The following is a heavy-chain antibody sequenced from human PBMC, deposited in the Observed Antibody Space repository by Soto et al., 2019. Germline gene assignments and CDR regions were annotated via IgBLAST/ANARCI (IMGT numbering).Heavy chain of an antibody. CDR3: VKEGYYYDSSGYYYGWFDX. J-gene: IGHJ5*02. CDR1: GFTFSSYA. CDR2: ISSNGGGT. D-gene: IGHD3-22*01. Sequence: PGGSLRLSCSASGFTFSSYAMHWVRQAPGKGLEYVSAISSNGGGTYYADSVKGRFTISRDNSKNTLYLQMSSLRAEDTAVYYCVKEGYYYDSSGYYYGWFDXWGQGTLVTVSS. V-gene: IGHV3-64D*06.